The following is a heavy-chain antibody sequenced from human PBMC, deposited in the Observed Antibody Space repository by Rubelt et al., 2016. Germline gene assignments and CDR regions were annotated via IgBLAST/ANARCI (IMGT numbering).Heavy chain of an antibody. CDR2: ISGSGGST. Sequence: EVQLVESGGGLVKPGGSLRLSCAASGFTFSSYSMNWVRQAPGKGLEWVSAISGSGGSTYYADSVKVRFTISRDKSKNTLYLQMNSLRAEDTGGYYGARELQEYGDYEVSPYGMDVWGQGTTVTVSS. CDR3: ARELQEYGDYEVSPYGMDV. V-gene: IGHV3-23*04. J-gene: IGHJ6*02. CDR1: GFTFSSYS. D-gene: IGHD4-17*01.